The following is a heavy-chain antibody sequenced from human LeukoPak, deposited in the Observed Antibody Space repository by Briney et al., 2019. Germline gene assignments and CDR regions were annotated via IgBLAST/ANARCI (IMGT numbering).Heavy chain of an antibody. D-gene: IGHD6-6*01. CDR1: GFTFSSYA. CDR3: ARDPGGRSSSSFY. J-gene: IGHJ4*02. Sequence: PGGSLRLSCAASGFTFSSYAMHWVRQAPGKGLEWVAVISYDGSNKYYADSVKGRFTISRDNSKNTLYLQMNSLRAEDTAVYYCARDPGGRSSSSFYWGQGTLVTVSS. V-gene: IGHV3-30-3*01. CDR2: ISYDGSNK.